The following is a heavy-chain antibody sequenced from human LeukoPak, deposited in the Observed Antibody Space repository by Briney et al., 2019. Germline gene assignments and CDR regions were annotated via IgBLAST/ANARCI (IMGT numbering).Heavy chain of an antibody. Sequence: SETLSLTCAVYGVSFSGYYWSWLRQPPGKGLEWIGEINHSGSTYYNPSLKSRVTISVDTSKNQFSLQLSSVTAADTAVYYCASTQQLVSHYNYYFDYWGQGTLVTGSS. D-gene: IGHD6-13*01. V-gene: IGHV4-34*01. CDR3: ASTQQLVSHYNYYFDY. CDR1: GVSFSGYY. J-gene: IGHJ4*02. CDR2: INHSGST.